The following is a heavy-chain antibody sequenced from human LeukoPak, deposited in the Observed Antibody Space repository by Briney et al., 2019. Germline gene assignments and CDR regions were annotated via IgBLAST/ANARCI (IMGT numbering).Heavy chain of an antibody. V-gene: IGHV1-8*01. D-gene: IGHD2-2*01. CDR1: GYTFTSYD. J-gene: IGHJ3*02. Sequence: ASVKVSCKASGYTFTSYDINWVRQATGQGLEWMGWMNPNSGNTGYAQKFQGRVTMTRNTSISTAYMVLSSLRSEDTAVYYCAREWGGYCSSTSCSHDAFDIWGQGTMVTVSS. CDR2: MNPNSGNT. CDR3: AREWGGYCSSTSCSHDAFDI.